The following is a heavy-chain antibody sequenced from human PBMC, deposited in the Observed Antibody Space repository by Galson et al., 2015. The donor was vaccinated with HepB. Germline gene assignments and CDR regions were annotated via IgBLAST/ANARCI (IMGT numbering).Heavy chain of an antibody. CDR2: ISSSSSTI. CDR1: GFTFSSYS. Sequence: SLRLSCAASGFTFSSYSMNWVRQAPGKGLEWVSYISSSSSTIYYADSVKGRFTISRDNAKNSLYLQMNSLRAEDTAVYYCARVDSSVGYSSSWPTPFDYWGQGTLVTVSS. J-gene: IGHJ4*02. D-gene: IGHD6-13*01. CDR3: ARVDSSVGYSSSWPTPFDY. V-gene: IGHV3-48*01.